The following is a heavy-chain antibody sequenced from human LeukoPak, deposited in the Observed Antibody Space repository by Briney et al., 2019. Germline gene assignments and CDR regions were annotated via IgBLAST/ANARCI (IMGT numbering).Heavy chain of an antibody. CDR2: IYYTGST. D-gene: IGHD2-21*02. CDR1: GGSISSSIYY. CDR3: AKQEAVTATYFYGMDV. Sequence: SETLSLTCTVSGGSISSSIYYWGWIRHPPGKGLEWSGSIYYTGSTYFNPSLKNRVTISVDTSKNHFSLELSSMTAADTAVYYCAKQEAVTATYFYGMDVWGQGTTVTVSS. J-gene: IGHJ6*02. V-gene: IGHV4-39*01.